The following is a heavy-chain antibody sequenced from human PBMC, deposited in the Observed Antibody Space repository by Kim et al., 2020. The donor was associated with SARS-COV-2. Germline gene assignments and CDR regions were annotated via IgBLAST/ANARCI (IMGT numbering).Heavy chain of an antibody. CDR2: IYHSGST. Sequence: SETLSLTCAVSGGSISSSNWWSWVRQPPGKGLEWIGEIYHSGSTNYNPSLKSRVTISVDKSKNQFSLKLSSVTAADTAVYYCARQDLNYDSSGYDIWSEYWYFDLWGRGTLVTVSS. J-gene: IGHJ2*01. D-gene: IGHD3-22*01. V-gene: IGHV4-4*02. CDR3: ARQDLNYDSSGYDIWSEYWYFDL. CDR1: GGSISSSNW.